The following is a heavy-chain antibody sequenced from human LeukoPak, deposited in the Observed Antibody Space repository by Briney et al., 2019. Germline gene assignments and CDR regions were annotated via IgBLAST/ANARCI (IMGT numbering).Heavy chain of an antibody. CDR1: GFTFSNYG. CDR2: IRGSGGGT. V-gene: IGHV3-23*01. CDR3: VKARMPHCGTDCLES. Sequence: GKSLRLSCAASGFTFSNYGMSWVRQAPGKGLEWVSVIRGSGGGTYYADSVKGRFTISRDNSKNTVYLQMNSLRAEDTAVYYCVKARMPHCGTDCLESRGQGTLVTVSS. J-gene: IGHJ4*02. D-gene: IGHD2-21*02.